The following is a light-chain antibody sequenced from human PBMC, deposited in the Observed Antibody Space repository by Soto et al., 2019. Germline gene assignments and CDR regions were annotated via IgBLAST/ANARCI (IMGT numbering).Light chain of an antibody. Sequence: EIVLTQSPDTLSLSPGGRATLSCRASQSVTTRLAWYQQKPGQPPRLLISGASVRSSGVPVRISGSGSGTDFTLTISRLEPEDFALYYGEQYGGSPITVGRGTRLEVK. J-gene: IGKJ5*01. V-gene: IGKV3-20*01. CDR2: GAS. CDR3: EQYGGSPIT. CDR1: QSVTTR.